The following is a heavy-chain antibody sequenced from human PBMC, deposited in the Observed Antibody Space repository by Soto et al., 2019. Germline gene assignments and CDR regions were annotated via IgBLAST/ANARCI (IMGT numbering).Heavy chain of an antibody. J-gene: IGHJ4*02. CDR1: GFPLSNHA. CDR2: MSGGGDT. Sequence: GASLSLPSTAYGFPLSNHAMSGVRQAPGKALESFSGMSGGGDTSYADSEKGRFTIYRDNSKNTLYLQMNSLSAEDTAVYYCAIDNPQVAQRYWGQGP. D-gene: IGHD2-15*01. V-gene: IGHV3-23*01. CDR3: AIDNPQVAQRY.